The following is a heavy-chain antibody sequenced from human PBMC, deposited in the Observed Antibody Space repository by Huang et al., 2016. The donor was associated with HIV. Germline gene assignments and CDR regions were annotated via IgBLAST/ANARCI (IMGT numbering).Heavy chain of an antibody. CDR3: ARARRHSGNSGLIDL. Sequence: HVHLVQSGAEVKKPGSSVKVSCKASGGTFSTDAITWVRQAPGQGLERMGGIIPVVGTANYAQKFQDRFTLTADEFSTTAYMELSDLKYEETAIYFCARARRHSGNSGLIDLWGQCTLVTVSS. CDR1: GGTFSTDA. CDR2: IIPVVGTA. J-gene: IGHJ1*01. D-gene: IGHD2-21*02. V-gene: IGHV1-69*13.